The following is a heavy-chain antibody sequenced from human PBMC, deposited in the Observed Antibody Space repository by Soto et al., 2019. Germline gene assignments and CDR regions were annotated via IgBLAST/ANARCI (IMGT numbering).Heavy chain of an antibody. Sequence: QMHLVQTGPEVRKPGSSVTVSCKASGGTFGDYGIDWVSQAPGHGLEWMGGILPVFRTPRNAQKFEGRVSLTVDKVTNTAFMELNSLRPEDKDTYYCARDDGEGGMDVWDQGTTVIVSS. CDR3: ARDDGEGGMDV. J-gene: IGHJ6*02. CDR2: ILPVFRTP. D-gene: IGHD3-10*01. CDR1: GGTFGDYG. V-gene: IGHV1-69*06.